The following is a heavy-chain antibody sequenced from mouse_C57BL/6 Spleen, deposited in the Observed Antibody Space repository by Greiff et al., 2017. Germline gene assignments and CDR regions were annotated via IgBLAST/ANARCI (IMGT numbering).Heavy chain of an antibody. CDR1: GYTFTDYN. Sequence: EVKLQESGPELVKPGASVKMSCKASGYTFTDYNMHWVKQSHGKSLEWIGYINPNNGGTSYNQKFKGKATLTVNKSSSTAYMELRSLTSEDSAVYYCARGLYYPRFAYWGQGTLVTVSA. J-gene: IGHJ3*01. CDR2: INPNNGGT. V-gene: IGHV1-22*01. CDR3: ARGLYYPRFAY. D-gene: IGHD2-1*01.